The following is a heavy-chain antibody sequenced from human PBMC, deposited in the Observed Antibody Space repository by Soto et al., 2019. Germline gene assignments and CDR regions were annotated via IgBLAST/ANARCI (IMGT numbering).Heavy chain of an antibody. J-gene: IGHJ4*02. CDR2: ISGGGDTT. CDR1: GFTFNNYA. CDR3: AKGRGGSGSLTPRVDF. Sequence: EVQLLESGGGLVQPGGSLRLSCAASGFTFNNYAMTWVRQAPGKGLEWVSAISGGGDTTSYADSVKGRFTVSRDGSKNTLYLQMSSVRAEDTALYYCAKGRGGSGSLTPRVDFWGQGPLVTVSS. V-gene: IGHV3-23*01. D-gene: IGHD3-10*01.